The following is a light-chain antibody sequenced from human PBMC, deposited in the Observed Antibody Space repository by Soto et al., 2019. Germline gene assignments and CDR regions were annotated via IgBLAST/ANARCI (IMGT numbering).Light chain of an antibody. V-gene: IGKV1-39*01. J-gene: IGKJ1*01. CDR2: AAS. Sequence: DIQMTESPSCLSSSVGDRFTITCRASQSISSYLNWYQQKPGKAPKLLIYAASSLQSGVPSRFSGSGSGTDFTLTISSLQPEDFATYYCQQSYSTPWTFGQGTKVAIK. CDR1: QSISSY. CDR3: QQSYSTPWT.